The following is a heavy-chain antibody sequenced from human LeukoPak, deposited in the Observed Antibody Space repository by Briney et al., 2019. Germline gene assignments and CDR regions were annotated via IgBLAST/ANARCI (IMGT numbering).Heavy chain of an antibody. CDR3: ARSNFGGNVHFDY. V-gene: IGHV1-8*02. CDR2: MNPNSGDA. D-gene: IGHD4-23*01. J-gene: IGHJ4*02. Sequence: GASVKVSCKASGYRFTSYDINWVRQATGQGLEWIGWMNPNSGDADYTQKFKGRVTFTRHTSTRTAYMEVNSLGSEDTAVYYCARSNFGGNVHFDYWGQGTLVTVSS. CDR1: GYRFTSYD.